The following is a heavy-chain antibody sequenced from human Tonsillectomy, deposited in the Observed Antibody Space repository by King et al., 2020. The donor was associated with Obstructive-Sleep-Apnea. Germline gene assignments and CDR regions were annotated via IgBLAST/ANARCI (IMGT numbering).Heavy chain of an antibody. D-gene: IGHD3-3*01. V-gene: IGHV3-23*04. CDR1: GFTFSSFV. CDR2: ISGSADST. Sequence: VQLVESGGGLVQPGGSLRLSCAASGFTFSSFVMNWVRQAPGKGLEWVSGISGSADSTYYADSVKGRFNISRDNSKNTLYLQMNSLRAEDTALYYCARSYDFWSGPHDWGQGTLVTVSS. J-gene: IGHJ4*02. CDR3: ARSYDFWSGPHD.